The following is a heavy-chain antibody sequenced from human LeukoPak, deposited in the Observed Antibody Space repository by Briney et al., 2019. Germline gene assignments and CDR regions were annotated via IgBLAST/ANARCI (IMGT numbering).Heavy chain of an antibody. CDR1: GLTFSSHW. D-gene: IGHD4-23*01. CDR3: ARGRPHGNDY. Sequence: GGSLRLSCAASGLTFSSHWMNWVRQAPGKGLVWVSRIASDGSSTTYADSVKGRFSISRDNAKNTLYLQMNSLRVEDTAVYYCARGRPHGNDYWGQGTLVTVSS. CDR2: IASDGSST. J-gene: IGHJ4*02. V-gene: IGHV3-74*01.